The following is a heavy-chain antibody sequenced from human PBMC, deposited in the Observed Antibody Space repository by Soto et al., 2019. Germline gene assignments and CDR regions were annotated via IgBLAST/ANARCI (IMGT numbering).Heavy chain of an antibody. Sequence: PGGSLRLSCAASGFSFGDSYMSWIRQSAGKGLEWLSYISGGSSYTKYAESVKGRFTISRDNARRSLFLQVNGLRADDTAIYYCAKTRVADSGYYFDHWGKGTMVTVSS. CDR3: AKTRVADSGYYFDH. J-gene: IGHJ4*02. V-gene: IGHV3-11*03. CDR1: GFSFGDSY. CDR2: ISGGSSYT. D-gene: IGHD3-10*01.